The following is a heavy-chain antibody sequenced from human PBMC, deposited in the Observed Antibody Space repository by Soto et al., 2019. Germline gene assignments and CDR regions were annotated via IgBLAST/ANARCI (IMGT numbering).Heavy chain of an antibody. D-gene: IGHD1-26*01. CDR1: GYPVTSYG. J-gene: IGHJ5*02. V-gene: IGHV1-18*01. CDR3: ARDPVGPAWFDP. Sequence: QVQLVQSGAEVKKPGASVKVSCKASGYPVTSYGISWVRQAPGQGLEWMGWINTYNGNTNYAQKLQGRVTMTTDTSTITAYLELRSLRSDDTAVYYCARDPVGPAWFDPWGQGTLVTVSS. CDR2: INTYNGNT.